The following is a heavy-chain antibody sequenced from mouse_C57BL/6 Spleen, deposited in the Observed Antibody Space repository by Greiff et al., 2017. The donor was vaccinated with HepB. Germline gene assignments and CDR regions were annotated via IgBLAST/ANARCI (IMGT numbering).Heavy chain of an antibody. D-gene: IGHD1-1*01. CDR3: ARLITTVVARYFDV. J-gene: IGHJ1*03. CDR2: IYPGDGDT. CDR1: GYAFSSYW. V-gene: IGHV1-80*01. Sequence: QVQLQQSGAELVKPGASVKISCKASGYAFSSYWMNWVKQRPGKGLEWIGQIYPGDGDTNYNGKFKGKATLNADKSSSTAYMQLSSLTSEDSAVYFCARLITTVVARYFDVWGTGTTVTVSS.